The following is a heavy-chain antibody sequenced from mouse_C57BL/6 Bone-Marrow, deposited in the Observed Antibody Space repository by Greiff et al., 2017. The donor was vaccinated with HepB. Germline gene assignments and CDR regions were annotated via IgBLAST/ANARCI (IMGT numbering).Heavy chain of an antibody. V-gene: IGHV14-4*01. CDR3: TTAQATLAWFAY. Sequence: EVKLMESGAELVRPGASVKLSCTASGFNIKDDYMHWVKQRPEQGLEWIGWIDPENGDTEYASKFQGKATITADTSSNTAYLQLSSLTSEDTAVYYCTTAQATLAWFAYWGQGTLVTVSA. CDR2: IDPENGDT. CDR1: GFNIKDDY. D-gene: IGHD3-2*02. J-gene: IGHJ3*01.